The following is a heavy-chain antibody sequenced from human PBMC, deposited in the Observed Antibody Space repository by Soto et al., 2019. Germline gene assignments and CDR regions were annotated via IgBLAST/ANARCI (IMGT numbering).Heavy chain of an antibody. D-gene: IGHD2-2*02. V-gene: IGHV4-59*11. CDR2: IYNSGSA. CDR1: GASISGHF. J-gene: IGHJ6*02. CDR3: ASVTRTCISTSCYRYYYGMDV. Sequence: SETLSLTCTVSGASISGHFWSWIRQPPGKGLEWIAYIYNSGSANYNPSLKSRVTISVDTSKNQFSLKLSSVTAADTAVYYCASVTRTCISTSCYRYYYGMDVWGQGTTVTAP.